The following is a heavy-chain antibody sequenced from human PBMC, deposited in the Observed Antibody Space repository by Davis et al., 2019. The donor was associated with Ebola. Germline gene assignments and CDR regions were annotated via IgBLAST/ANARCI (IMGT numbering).Heavy chain of an antibody. J-gene: IGHJ2*01. CDR1: GFIFDIYA. CDR3: AKDGGNFPYWYFDL. V-gene: IGHV3-23*01. Sequence: GGSLRLSCAASGFIFDIYAMSWVRQAPGKGLEWVSATTLSGDSTYYAESVKGRFTIARDNSRNTVYLQMSSLRAEDTAIYYCAKDGGNFPYWYFDLWGRGALDTVSS. D-gene: IGHD1-7*01. CDR2: TTLSGDST.